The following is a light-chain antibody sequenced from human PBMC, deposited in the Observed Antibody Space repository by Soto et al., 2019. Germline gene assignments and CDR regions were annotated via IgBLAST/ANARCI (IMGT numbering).Light chain of an antibody. Sequence: QSVLTQPASVSGSPGQSITISCTGTRSDVGGYKYVSWYKKHPGKAPKLMIYDVNNRPSGVSNRFSGSKSGNTASLTISGLQAEYEADYYCTSYTSSSTYVFGTGTKVTVL. V-gene: IGLV2-14*01. CDR3: TSYTSSSTYV. CDR1: RSDVGGYKY. CDR2: DVN. J-gene: IGLJ1*01.